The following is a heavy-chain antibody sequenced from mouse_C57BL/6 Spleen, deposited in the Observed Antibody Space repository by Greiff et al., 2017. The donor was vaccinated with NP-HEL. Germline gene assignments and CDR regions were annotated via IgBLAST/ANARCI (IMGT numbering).Heavy chain of an antibody. V-gene: IGHV1-55*01. CDR1: GYTFTSYW. CDR2: IYPGSGST. CDR3: ARTDSSGHYFDY. J-gene: IGHJ2*01. Sequence: QVQLQQPGAELVKPGASVKMSCKASGYTFTSYWITWVKQRPGQGLEWIGDIYPGSGSTNYNEKFKSKATLTVDTSSSTAYMQLSSLTSEDSAVYYCARTDSSGHYFDYWGQGTTLTVSS. D-gene: IGHD3-2*02.